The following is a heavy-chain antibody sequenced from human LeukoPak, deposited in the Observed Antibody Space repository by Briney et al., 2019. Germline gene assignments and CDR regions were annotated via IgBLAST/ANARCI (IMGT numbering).Heavy chain of an antibody. CDR1: GYTLTELS. CDR2: FDPEDGET. Sequence: ASVKVSCKVSGYTLTELSMHWVRQAPGKGLDWMGGFDPEDGETIYAQKFQGRVTMTEDTSTDTAYMELSSLRSEDTAVYYCATDLYYVSNPVDWGQGTLVTVSS. J-gene: IGHJ4*02. D-gene: IGHD1-26*01. V-gene: IGHV1-24*01. CDR3: ATDLYYVSNPVD.